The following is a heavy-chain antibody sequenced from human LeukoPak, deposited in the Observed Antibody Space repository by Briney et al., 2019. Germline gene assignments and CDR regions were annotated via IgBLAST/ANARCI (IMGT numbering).Heavy chain of an antibody. CDR3: ATSSYDFWSGYPPSPGAFDI. CDR1: GFTFSSYW. Sequence: GSLRLSCAASGFTFSSYWMSWIRQPPGKGLEWIGEINHSGSTNYNPSLKSRVTISVDTSKNQFSLKLSSVTAADTAVYYCATSSYDFWSGYPPSPGAFDIWGQGTMVTVSS. J-gene: IGHJ3*02. CDR2: INHSGST. D-gene: IGHD3-3*01. V-gene: IGHV4-34*08.